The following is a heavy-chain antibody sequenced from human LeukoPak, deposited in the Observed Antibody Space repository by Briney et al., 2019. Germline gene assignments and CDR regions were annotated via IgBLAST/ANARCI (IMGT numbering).Heavy chain of an antibody. CDR3: ARFYANEWELPH. V-gene: IGHV3-30*04. J-gene: IGHJ4*02. D-gene: IGHD1-26*01. CDR1: GFTFSSYV. CDR2: ISYDGSNK. Sequence: GRSLRLSCAASGFTFSSYVHWVRQAPGKGLEWVAVISYDGSNKYYADSVKGRFTISRDNSKNTLYLQMNSLRAEDTAVYCCARFYANEWELPHWGQGTLVTVSS.